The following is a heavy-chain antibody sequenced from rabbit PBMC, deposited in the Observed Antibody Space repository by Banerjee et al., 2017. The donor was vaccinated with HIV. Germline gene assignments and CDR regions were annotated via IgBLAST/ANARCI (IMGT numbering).Heavy chain of an antibody. V-gene: IGHV1S45*01. CDR1: GIDFSRSFW. D-gene: IGHD6-1*01. CDR2: IYPTYGAT. CDR3: ARKLSL. Sequence: QEHLVESGGGLVTLGGSLKLTCKASGIDFSRSFWISWVRQTPGKGLEWIGCIYPTYGATDYASWAKGRFSISKTSSTTVTLQMTSLTAADTATYFCARKLSLWGPGTLVTVS. J-gene: IGHJ4*01.